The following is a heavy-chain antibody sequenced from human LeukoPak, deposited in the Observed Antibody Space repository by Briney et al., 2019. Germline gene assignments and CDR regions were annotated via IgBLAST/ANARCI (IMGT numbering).Heavy chain of an antibody. Sequence: PGGSLRLSCAASGFTFSSYWMSWVRQAPGKGLEWVANIKQEGSEEYYVDSVKGRFTISRDNAKNSLYLQMNSLRAEDTAVYYCATENDDAFDIWGQGTMVTVSS. D-gene: IGHD1-1*01. CDR1: GFTFSSYW. J-gene: IGHJ3*02. CDR2: IKQEGSEE. CDR3: ATENDDAFDI. V-gene: IGHV3-7*03.